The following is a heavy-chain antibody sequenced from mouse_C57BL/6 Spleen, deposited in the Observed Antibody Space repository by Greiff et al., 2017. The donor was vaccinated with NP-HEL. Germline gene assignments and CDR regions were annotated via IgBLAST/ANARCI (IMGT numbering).Heavy chain of an antibody. V-gene: IGHV1-80*01. CDR1: GYAFSSYW. Sequence: VKLQESGAELVKPGASVKISCKASGYAFSSYWMNWVKQRPGKGLEWIGQIYPGDGDTNYNGKFKGKATLTADKSSSTAYMQLSSLTSEDSAVYFCARSGSKGAMDYWGQGTSVTVSS. CDR3: ARSGSKGAMDY. J-gene: IGHJ4*01. D-gene: IGHD1-3*01. CDR2: IYPGDGDT.